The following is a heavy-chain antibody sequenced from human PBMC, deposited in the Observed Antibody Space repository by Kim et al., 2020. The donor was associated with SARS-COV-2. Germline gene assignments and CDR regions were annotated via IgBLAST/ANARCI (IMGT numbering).Heavy chain of an antibody. J-gene: IGHJ4*02. Sequence: GGSLRLSCAASGFTFSSYAMSWVRQAPGKGLEWVSAISGSGGSTYYADSVKGRFTISRDNSKNTLYLQMNSLRAEDTAVYYCAKAHSPQKYSSGWYVPTNAQAVGYWGQGTLVTVSS. CDR1: GFTFSSYA. D-gene: IGHD6-19*01. CDR3: AKAHSPQKYSSGWYVPTNAQAVGY. CDR2: ISGSGGST. V-gene: IGHV3-23*01.